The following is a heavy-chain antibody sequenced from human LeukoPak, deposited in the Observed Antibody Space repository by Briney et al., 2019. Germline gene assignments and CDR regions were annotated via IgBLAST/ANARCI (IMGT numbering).Heavy chain of an antibody. CDR2: INAGNGNT. CDR1: GYTFTSYA. D-gene: IGHD1-26*01. J-gene: IGHJ5*02. V-gene: IGHV1-3*01. CDR3: ALNSGSYPNWFDP. Sequence: GASVKVSCKASGYTFTSYAMHWVRQAPGQRLEWMGWINAGNGNTKYSQKFQGRVTITRDTSASTAYMELSSLRSEDTAVYYCALNSGSYPNWFDPWGQGTLVTVSS.